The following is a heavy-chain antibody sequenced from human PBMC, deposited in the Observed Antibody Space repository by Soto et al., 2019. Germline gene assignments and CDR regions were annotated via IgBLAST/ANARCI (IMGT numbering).Heavy chain of an antibody. CDR2: ITGASGDT. CDR3: ARDPHEFWTSYWFDP. J-gene: IGHJ5*02. CDR1: GYTLTTYP. D-gene: IGHD3-3*01. Sequence: ASVKVSCKASGYTLTTYPLHWVRQAPGQSLEWMGYITGASGDTRYSQKFHDRVTITTDTSTSTAYMELRSLRSDDTAIYYCARDPHEFWTSYWFDPWGQGTPVTVSS. V-gene: IGHV1-3*01.